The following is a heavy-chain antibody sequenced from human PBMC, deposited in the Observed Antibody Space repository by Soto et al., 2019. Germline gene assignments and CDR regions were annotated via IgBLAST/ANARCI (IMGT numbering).Heavy chain of an antibody. Sequence: VQLVQSGAEVKKPGSSVKLSCKASGGTFNRYTISWVRQAPGQGLEWKGGIIPIFGTANYAQKFQGRVAIIADESTSAAYMELRSLRSEDTDVYYCALWGFRDGNNSKYNYSGMDVWGQGTTVTVSS. CDR2: IIPIFGTA. CDR1: GGTFNRYT. V-gene: IGHV1-69*01. J-gene: IGHJ6*02. D-gene: IGHD1-1*01. CDR3: ALWGFRDGNNSKYNYSGMDV.